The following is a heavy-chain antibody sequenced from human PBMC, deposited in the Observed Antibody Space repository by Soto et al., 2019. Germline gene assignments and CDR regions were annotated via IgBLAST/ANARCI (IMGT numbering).Heavy chain of an antibody. CDR3: ARHVTVTPGGYYYYMDV. J-gene: IGHJ6*03. V-gene: IGHV4-34*01. Sequence: PSETLSLTCAVYGGSFSGYYWSWIRQPPGKGLEWIGEINHSGSTNYNPSLKSRVTISVDTSKNQFSLKLSSVTAADTAVYYCARHVTVTPGGYYYYMDVWGKGTTVTVSS. CDR1: GGSFSGYY. D-gene: IGHD4-17*01. CDR2: INHSGST.